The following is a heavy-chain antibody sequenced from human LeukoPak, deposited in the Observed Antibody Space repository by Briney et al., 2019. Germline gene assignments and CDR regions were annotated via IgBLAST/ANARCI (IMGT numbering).Heavy chain of an antibody. Sequence: GGSLRLSCAASGFSFNIYTMNWVRQAPGKGLEWVSYISSGSSIIYYADSVKGRFTISRDNAKNSLYLQMNSLRDEDTAIYYCARENRALGDFWGQGTLVTVSS. V-gene: IGHV3-48*02. CDR2: ISSGSSII. CDR1: GFSFNIYT. D-gene: IGHD3-16*01. J-gene: IGHJ4*02. CDR3: ARENRALGDF.